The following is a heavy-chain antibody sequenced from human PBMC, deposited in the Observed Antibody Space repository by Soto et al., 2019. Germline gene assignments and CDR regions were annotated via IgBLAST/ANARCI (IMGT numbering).Heavy chain of an antibody. D-gene: IGHD3-3*01. V-gene: IGHV4-59*01. Sequence: SETLSLTCTVSGGSISSYYWSWIRQPPGKGLEWIGYIYYSGSTNYNPSLKSRVTISVDTSKNQFSLKLSSVTAADTAVYYCARFLYYDFWSGYLNYYYGTDVWGQGTTVTVSS. CDR1: GGSISSYY. CDR2: IYYSGST. J-gene: IGHJ6*02. CDR3: ARFLYYDFWSGYLNYYYGTDV.